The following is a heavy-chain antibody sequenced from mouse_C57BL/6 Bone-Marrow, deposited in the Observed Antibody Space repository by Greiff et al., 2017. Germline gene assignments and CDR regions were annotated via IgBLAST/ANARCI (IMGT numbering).Heavy chain of an antibody. Sequence: VQLQQPGAELVKPGASVKMSCKASGYTFTSYWITWVKQRPGQGLEWIGDIYPGSGSTNYNEKFKSKATLTVDTSSSTAYMQLSSLTSEDSAVYYCARKSYYYGSTNPGDYWGQGTSVTVSS. J-gene: IGHJ4*01. D-gene: IGHD1-1*01. V-gene: IGHV1-55*01. CDR1: GYTFTSYW. CDR2: IYPGSGST. CDR3: ARKSYYYGSTNPGDY.